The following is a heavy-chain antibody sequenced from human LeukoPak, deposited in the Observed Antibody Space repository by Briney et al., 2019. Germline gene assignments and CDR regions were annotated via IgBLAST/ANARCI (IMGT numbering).Heavy chain of an antibody. CDR2: IYHSGST. J-gene: IGHJ4*02. V-gene: IGHV4-38-2*02. D-gene: IGHD1-26*01. CDR1: GYSISSGYY. Sequence: SETLSLTXTVSGYSISSGYYWGWIRQPPGKGLEWIGSIYHSGSTYYNPSLKSRVTISVDTSKNQFSLKLSSVTAADTAVYYCARVLSGSYYIDYWGQGTLVTVSS. CDR3: ARVLSGSYYIDY.